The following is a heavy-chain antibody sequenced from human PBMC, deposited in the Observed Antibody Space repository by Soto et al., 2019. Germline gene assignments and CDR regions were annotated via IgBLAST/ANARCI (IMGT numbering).Heavy chain of an antibody. CDR1: GFTFSSYG. Sequence: QVQLVESGGGVVQPGRSLRLSCAASGFTFSSYGMHWVRQAPGKGLEWVAVISYDGSNKYYADSVKGRFTISRDNSKNTLYLQMNGLRAEDTAVYYCAKDSAPLYSSGDYWGQGTLVTVSS. J-gene: IGHJ4*02. CDR2: ISYDGSNK. CDR3: AKDSAPLYSSGDY. D-gene: IGHD6-19*01. V-gene: IGHV3-30*18.